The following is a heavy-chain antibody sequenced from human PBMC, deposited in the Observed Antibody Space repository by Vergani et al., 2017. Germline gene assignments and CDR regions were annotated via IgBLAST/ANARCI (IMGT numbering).Heavy chain of an antibody. CDR3: AREYPNCSSTSCLLYYYYYMDV. V-gene: IGHV1-2*02. J-gene: IGHJ6*03. D-gene: IGHD2-2*01. CDR1: GYTFSGYY. CDR2: INRNSGGT. Sequence: QVQLVQSGAEVKKPGASVKVSCKASGYTFSGYYMHWVRQAPGQGLEWMGWINRNSGGTNDAQKFQGRVTVTRDTSISTAYMELRSLRSDDTAVYYCAREYPNCSSTSCLLYYYYYMDVWGKGTTVTVSS.